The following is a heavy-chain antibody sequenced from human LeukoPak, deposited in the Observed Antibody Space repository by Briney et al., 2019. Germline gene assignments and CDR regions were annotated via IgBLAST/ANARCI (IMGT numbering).Heavy chain of an antibody. D-gene: IGHD3-22*01. CDR3: ARDPTNTSGRYAYFDY. Sequence: ASVRVSCKASGYIFNHHGITWVRQAPGQGLEWMGWISAYNGDTHYAHKFLGRLTMTKDTSTTTAYLDLRSLRSDDSAVYYCARDPTNTSGRYAYFDYWGQGTLVTVSS. CDR1: GYIFNHHG. CDR2: ISAYNGDT. J-gene: IGHJ4*02. V-gene: IGHV1-18*01.